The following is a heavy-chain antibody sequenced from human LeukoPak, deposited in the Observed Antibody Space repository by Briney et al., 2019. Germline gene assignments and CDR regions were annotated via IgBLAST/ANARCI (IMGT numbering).Heavy chain of an antibody. V-gene: IGHV3-30*02. J-gene: IGHJ4*02. CDR2: IRYDGSNK. Sequence: GGSLRLSCAASGFTFSNYGMHWVRQAPGKGLEWVAFIRYDGSNKYYADSVKGRFTISRDNSKNTLYLQMSSLRGEDTAVYYCAKSTGSYYGYFDYWGQGTLVTVSS. CDR1: GFTFSNYG. D-gene: IGHD1-26*01. CDR3: AKSTGSYYGYFDY.